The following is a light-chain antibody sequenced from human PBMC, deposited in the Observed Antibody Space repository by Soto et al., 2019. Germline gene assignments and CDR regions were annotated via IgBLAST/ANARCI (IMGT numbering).Light chain of an antibody. CDR1: SSDVGGYNF. V-gene: IGLV2-8*01. Sequence: QSVLTQPPSVSGSPGQTITISCTGTSSDVGGYNFVSWYQQHPGKAPKLIIYEVTQRPSGVPDRFSGSKSGTSASLAISGLRSEDEADYYCVAWDDSLSGLVFGTGTKVTVL. CDR3: VAWDDSLSGLV. J-gene: IGLJ1*01. CDR2: EVT.